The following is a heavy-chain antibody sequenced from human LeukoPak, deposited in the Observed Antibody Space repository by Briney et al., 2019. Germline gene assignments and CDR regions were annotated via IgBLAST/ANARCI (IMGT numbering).Heavy chain of an antibody. V-gene: IGHV4-34*01. CDR2: INHSGST. D-gene: IGHD4-17*01. CDR1: GGSFSGYY. J-gene: IGHJ5*02. Sequence: PSETLSLTCAVYGGSFSGYYWSWIRQPPGKGLEWIGEINHSGSTNYNPSLKSRVTISVDTSKNQFSLKLSSVTAADTAVYYCARDLEATVTISRYSWFDPWGQGTLVTVSS. CDR3: ARDLEATVTISRYSWFDP.